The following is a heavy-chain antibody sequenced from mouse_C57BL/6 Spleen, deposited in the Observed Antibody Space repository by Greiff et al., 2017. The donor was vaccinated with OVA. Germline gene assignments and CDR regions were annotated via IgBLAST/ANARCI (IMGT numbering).Heavy chain of an antibody. Sequence: QVQLQQPGAELVMPGASVKLSCKASGYTFTSYWMHWVKQRPGQGLEWIGEIDPSDSYTNYNQKFKGKSTLTVDKSSSTAYMRLSSLTSDDSSVYYCARIYDGYWGYFDVWGTGTTVTVSS. V-gene: IGHV1-69*01. CDR1: GYTFTSYW. J-gene: IGHJ1*03. CDR2: IDPSDSYT. CDR3: ARIYDGYWGYFDV. D-gene: IGHD2-3*01.